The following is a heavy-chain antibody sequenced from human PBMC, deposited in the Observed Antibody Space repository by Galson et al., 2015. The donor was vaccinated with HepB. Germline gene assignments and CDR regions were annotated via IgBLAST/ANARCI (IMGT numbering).Heavy chain of an antibody. D-gene: IGHD1-26*01. CDR2: ISSSSSYI. J-gene: IGHJ4*02. Sequence: SLRLSCAASGFTFSSYSMNWVRQAPGKGLEWLSSISSSSSYIYYADSVKGRFTVSRDNAKNSLYLQMNSLRAEDTAVYYCASFPEIWYSGSYPRWGQGTLVTVSS. V-gene: IGHV3-21*01. CDR3: ASFPEIWYSGSYPR. CDR1: GFTFSSYS.